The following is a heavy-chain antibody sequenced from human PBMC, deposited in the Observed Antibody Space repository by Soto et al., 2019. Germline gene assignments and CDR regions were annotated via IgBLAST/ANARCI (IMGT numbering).Heavy chain of an antibody. Sequence: SETLSLTCTVSGGSISSGGYYWSWIRQHPGKGLEWIGYIYYSGSTYYNPSFKSRVTISVDTSKNQFSLKLSSVTAADTAVYYCARGPDDNWFDPWGQGTLVTVSS. CDR3: ARGPDDNWFDP. J-gene: IGHJ5*02. V-gene: IGHV4-31*03. CDR1: GGSISSGGYY. CDR2: IYYSGST.